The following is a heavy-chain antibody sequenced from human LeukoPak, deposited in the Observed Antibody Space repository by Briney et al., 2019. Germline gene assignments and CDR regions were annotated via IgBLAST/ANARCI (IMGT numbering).Heavy chain of an antibody. Sequence: SETLSLTCTVSGGSINNYYWSWIRQPPGKGLEWIAYIYYSGRTNYNPSLKSRVTISVDTSKNQLSLKVTSVTAADTAVYYCARRGECFDIWGQGTLVTVSS. D-gene: IGHD3-3*01. V-gene: IGHV4-59*08. J-gene: IGHJ4*02. CDR1: GGSINNYY. CDR2: IYYSGRT. CDR3: ARRGECFDI.